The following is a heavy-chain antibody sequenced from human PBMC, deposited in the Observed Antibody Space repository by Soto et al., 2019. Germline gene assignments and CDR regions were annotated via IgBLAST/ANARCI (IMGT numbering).Heavy chain of an antibody. D-gene: IGHD3-3*01. CDR3: AREARFLEWYLIWFDP. V-gene: IGHV1-18*01. CDR2: ISAYNGNT. J-gene: IGHJ5*02. CDR1: GYTFTSYG. Sequence: ASVKVSCKASGYTFTSYGISWVRQAPGQGLEWMGWISAYNGNTNYAQKLQGRVTMTTDTSTSTAYMELRSLRSDDTAVYYCAREARFLEWYLIWFDPWGQGTLVTVSS.